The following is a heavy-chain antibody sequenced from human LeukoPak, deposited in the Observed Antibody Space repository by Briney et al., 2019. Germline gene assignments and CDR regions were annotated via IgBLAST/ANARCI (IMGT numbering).Heavy chain of an antibody. V-gene: IGHV1-18*01. Sequence: ASVKVSCKASGYTFTSYGISWVRQAPGQGLEWMGWISAYNGNTNYAQKLQGRVTMTTDTSTSTAYMELRSLRSDDTAVYYCARRSQYCSSTSCYPPSFDYWGQGTLVTVPS. CDR2: ISAYNGNT. CDR3: ARRSQYCSSTSCYPPSFDY. D-gene: IGHD2-2*01. J-gene: IGHJ4*02. CDR1: GYTFTSYG.